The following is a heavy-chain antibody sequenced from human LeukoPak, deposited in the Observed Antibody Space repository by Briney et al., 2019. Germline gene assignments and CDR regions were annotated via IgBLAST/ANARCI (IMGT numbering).Heavy chain of an antibody. CDR1: GYSFTSYW. V-gene: IGHV5-51*01. CDR2: IYPGDSDT. CDR3: ARPPANYYGSGSYYSY. D-gene: IGHD3-10*01. Sequence: GESLKISCKGSGYSFTSYWIGWVRQMPGKGLEWMGIIYPGDSDTRYSPSFQGQVTISADESISTAYLQWSSLKASDTAMYYCARPPANYYGSGSYYSYWGQGTLVTVSS. J-gene: IGHJ4*02.